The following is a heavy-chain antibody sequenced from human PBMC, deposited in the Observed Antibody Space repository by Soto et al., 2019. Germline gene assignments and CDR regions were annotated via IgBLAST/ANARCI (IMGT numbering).Heavy chain of an antibody. V-gene: IGHV3-48*03. CDR1: GFTFSSYE. D-gene: IGHD6-19*01. J-gene: IGHJ6*02. CDR3: ATEGQWLEEGFDGMDV. CDR2: ISSSGRTI. Sequence: GGSLRLSCAASGFTFSSYEMNWVRQAPGKGLEWVSYISSSGRTIYYADSVKGRFTISRDNAKNSLYLQMNSPRAEDTAVYYCATEGQWLEEGFDGMDVWGQGTSVTVSS.